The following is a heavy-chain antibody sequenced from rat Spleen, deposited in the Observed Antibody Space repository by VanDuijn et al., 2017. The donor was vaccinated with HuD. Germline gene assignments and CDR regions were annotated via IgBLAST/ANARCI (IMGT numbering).Heavy chain of an antibody. Sequence: QVQLKESGPGLVQPSQTLSLTCTVAGFSLTSYNVHWVRQPPGKGLEWMGVIWNTGGTRYNPALKSRLSISKDTSKSQVFLKRNSLQTEDKATYYCARDENGYIYVWFAHWGQGTLVTVSS. D-gene: IGHD1-4*01. CDR1: GFSLTSYN. J-gene: IGHJ3*01. CDR3: ARDENGYIYVWFAH. V-gene: IGHV2-41*01. CDR2: IWNTGGT.